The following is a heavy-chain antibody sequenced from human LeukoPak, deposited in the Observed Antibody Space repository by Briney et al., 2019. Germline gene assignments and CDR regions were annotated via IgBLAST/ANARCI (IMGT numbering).Heavy chain of an antibody. CDR3: ARSYGGNPMYFFDS. J-gene: IGHJ4*02. CDR1: GGSISSYY. D-gene: IGHD4-23*01. V-gene: IGHV4-4*07. Sequence: SETLSLTCTVSGGSISSYYWSWIRQPAGEGLEWIGRIYPSGSTIYNPSLKSRVSISVDQSMNQFSLKLSSVTAADTAVYYCARSYGGNPMYFFDSWGQGTLVTVSS. CDR2: IYPSGST.